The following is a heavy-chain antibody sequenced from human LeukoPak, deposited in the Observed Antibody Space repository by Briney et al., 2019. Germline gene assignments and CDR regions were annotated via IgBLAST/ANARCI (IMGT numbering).Heavy chain of an antibody. CDR3: AKDGLPIDIVVVPAAHDY. V-gene: IGHV3-23*01. J-gene: IGHJ4*02. CDR1: GFTFSSYA. D-gene: IGHD2-2*01. CDR2: ISGSGGST. Sequence: GGSLRLSCAASGFTFSSYAMSWVRQAPGKGLEWVSAISGSGGSTYYADSVKGRFTISRDNSKNTLYLQMNSLRAEDTAVYYCAKDGLPIDIVVVPAAHDYWGQGTLVTVSS.